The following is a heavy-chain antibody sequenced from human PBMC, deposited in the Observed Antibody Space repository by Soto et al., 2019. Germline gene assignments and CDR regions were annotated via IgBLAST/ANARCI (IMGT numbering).Heavy chain of an antibody. J-gene: IGHJ4*02. CDR2: IYYDGNT. D-gene: IGHD6-6*01. CDR3: ARSSITPRLFMYPFDY. V-gene: IGHV4-39*01. CDR1: GGSISSGGYS. Sequence: PSETLSLTCAVSGGSISSGGYSWSWIRQPPGKGLECIGNIYYDGNTYYNPSLKSRVTISLDTSKNQFSLRLNSVTAADTAVYYCARSSITPRLFMYPFDYWGQGTLVTVSS.